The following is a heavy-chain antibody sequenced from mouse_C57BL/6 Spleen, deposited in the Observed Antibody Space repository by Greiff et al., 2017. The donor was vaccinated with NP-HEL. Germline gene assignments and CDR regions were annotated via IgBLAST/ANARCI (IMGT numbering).Heavy chain of an antibody. Sequence: QVQLQQSGAELVRPGASVKLSCKASGYTFTDYYINWVKQRPGQGLEWIARIYPGSGNTYYNEKFKGKATLTAEKSSSTAYMQLSSLTSEDSAVYFCARWVTTVVASYYYAMDYWGQGTSVTVSS. D-gene: IGHD1-1*01. CDR1: GYTFTDYY. CDR3: ARWVTTVVASYYYAMDY. J-gene: IGHJ4*01. CDR2: IYPGSGNT. V-gene: IGHV1-76*01.